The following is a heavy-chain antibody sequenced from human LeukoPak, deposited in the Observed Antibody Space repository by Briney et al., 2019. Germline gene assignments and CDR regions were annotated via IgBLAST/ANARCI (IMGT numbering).Heavy chain of an antibody. CDR1: GGSFSGYY. D-gene: IGHD3-22*01. CDR2: INHSGST. J-gene: IGHJ4*02. CDR3: ARRDDSSGYHKIFDY. V-gene: IGHV4-34*01. Sequence: PSETLSLTCAVYGGSFSGYYWSWIRQPPGKGLEWIGEINHSGSTNYNPSLKSRVTISVDTSKNQFYLKLSSLTAADTAVYFCARRDDSSGYHKIFDYWGPGTLVTVSS.